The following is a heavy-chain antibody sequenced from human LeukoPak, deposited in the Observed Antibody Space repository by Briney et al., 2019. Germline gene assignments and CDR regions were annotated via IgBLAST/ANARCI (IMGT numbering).Heavy chain of an antibody. CDR3: ARGNQYYYDSSGYYYIDAFDI. J-gene: IGHJ3*02. Sequence: GGSLRLSCAAFGYTFSSYWMSWVRQAPGKGLEWVANIKQDGSEKYYVDSVKGRFTISRDSAKNSLYLQMNSLRAEDTAVYYCARGNQYYYDSSGYYYIDAFDIWGQGTMVTVSS. CDR1: GYTFSSYW. CDR2: IKQDGSEK. V-gene: IGHV3-7*01. D-gene: IGHD3-22*01.